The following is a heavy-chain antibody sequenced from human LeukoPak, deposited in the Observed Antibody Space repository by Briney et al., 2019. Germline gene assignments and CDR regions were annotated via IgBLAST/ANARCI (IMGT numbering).Heavy chain of an antibody. J-gene: IGHJ6*03. CDR3: ARDHAFSYYYYYMDV. D-gene: IGHD3-3*01. CDR1: GIIFSSYW. V-gene: IGHV3-7*01. CDR2: INQDGSEK. Sequence: GGSLRLSCAASGIIFSSYWMSWVRQAPGKGREWVANINQDGSEKYYVDSVKGRFTISRDNAKNTLYLQMNSLRAEDTAVYYCARDHAFSYYYYYMDVWGKGTTVTVSS.